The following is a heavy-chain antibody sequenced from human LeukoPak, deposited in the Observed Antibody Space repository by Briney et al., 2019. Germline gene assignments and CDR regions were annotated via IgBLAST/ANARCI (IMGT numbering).Heavy chain of an antibody. CDR2: INPNSGGT. CDR1: GYTFTGYY. Sequence: ASVKVSCKASGYTFTGYYMHWVRQAPGQGLEWMGRINPNSGGTNYAQKFQGRVTMTRDTSISTVYMELSRLRSDDTAVYYCARGGDCSGGSCQHNWFDPWGQGTLVTVSS. D-gene: IGHD2-15*01. J-gene: IGHJ5*02. V-gene: IGHV1-2*06. CDR3: ARGGDCSGGSCQHNWFDP.